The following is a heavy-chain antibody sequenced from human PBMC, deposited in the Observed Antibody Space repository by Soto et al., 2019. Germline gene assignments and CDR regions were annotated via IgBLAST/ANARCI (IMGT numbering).Heavy chain of an antibody. D-gene: IGHD1-1*01. CDR1: GFTFSNAW. V-gene: IGHV3-15*01. CDR3: AAGTGTTEFDY. Sequence: EVQLVESGGGLVKPGGSLRLSCAASGFTFSNAWMSWVRQAPGKGLEWVGRIKRKVDGGATDYAAPVKGRFTISRDDSENTLYVQMNSLKTEDTAVYYCAAGTGTTEFDYWGQGTLVTVSS. J-gene: IGHJ4*02. CDR2: IKRKVDGGAT.